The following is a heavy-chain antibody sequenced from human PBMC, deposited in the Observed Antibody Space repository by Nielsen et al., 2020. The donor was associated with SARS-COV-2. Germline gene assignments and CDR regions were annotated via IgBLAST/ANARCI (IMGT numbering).Heavy chain of an antibody. CDR1: GFTFSSYA. J-gene: IGHJ4*02. CDR2: ISGSGGST. V-gene: IGHV3-23*01. Sequence: GESLKISCAASGFTFSSYAMSWVRQAPGKGLEWVSAISGSGGSTYYADSVKGRFTISRDNAKNSLYLQMNSLRAEDTAVYYCASLGYSYIDYWGQGTLVTVSS. CDR3: ASLGYSYIDY. D-gene: IGHD5-18*01.